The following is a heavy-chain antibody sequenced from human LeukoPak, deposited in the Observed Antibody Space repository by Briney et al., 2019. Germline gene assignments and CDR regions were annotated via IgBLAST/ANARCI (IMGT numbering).Heavy chain of an antibody. J-gene: IGHJ4*02. V-gene: IGHV3-21*01. CDR2: ISSSSSYI. CDR1: GFIFSYG. CDR3: ARDQHGDFDY. Sequence: GGSLRLSCEVSGFIFSYGMNWVRQAPGKGLEWVSSISSSSSYIYYADSVKGRFTISRDNAKNSLYLQMNSLRAEDTAVYYCARDQHGDFDYWGQGTLVTVSS. D-gene: IGHD4-17*01.